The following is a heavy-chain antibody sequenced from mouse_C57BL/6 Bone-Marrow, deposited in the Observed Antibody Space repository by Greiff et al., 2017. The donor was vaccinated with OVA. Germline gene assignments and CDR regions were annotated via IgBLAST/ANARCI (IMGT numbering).Heavy chain of an antibody. CDR2: INPNYGTT. V-gene: IGHV1-39*01. Sequence: EVKLVESGPELVKPGASVKISCKASGYSFTDYNMNWVKQSNGKSLEWIGVINPNYGTTSYNQKFKGKATLTVDQSSSTAYMQLNSLTSEDSAVYYCARWAGYEGDYAMDYWGQGTSVTVSS. D-gene: IGHD2-2*01. CDR3: ARWAGYEGDYAMDY. J-gene: IGHJ4*01. CDR1: GYSFTDYN.